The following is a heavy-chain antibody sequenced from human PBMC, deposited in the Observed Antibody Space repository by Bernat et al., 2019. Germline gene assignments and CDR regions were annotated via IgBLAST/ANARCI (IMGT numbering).Heavy chain of an antibody. CDR1: GFTFSSYA. CDR2: ISGSGGST. CDR3: AKWGSYYYDSSGYYYEQDWYFDL. Sequence: EVQLVESGGGLVQPGGSLRLSCAASGFTFSSYAMSWVRQAPGKGLEWVSAISGSGGSTYYADSVKGRFTISRDNSKNTLYLQMNSLRAEDTAVYYCAKWGSYYYDSSGYYYEQDWYFDLWGRGTLVTVSS. J-gene: IGHJ2*01. V-gene: IGHV3-23*04. D-gene: IGHD3-22*01.